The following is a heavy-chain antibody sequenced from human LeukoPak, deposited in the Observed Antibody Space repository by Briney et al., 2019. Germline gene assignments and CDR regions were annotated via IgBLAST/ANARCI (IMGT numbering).Heavy chain of an antibody. J-gene: IGHJ5*02. Sequence: GGSLRLSCAASGFTFSSYWMSWVRQAPGKGLEWVANIKQDGSEKYYVDSVKGRFTISRDNAKNSLYLQMNSLRAEDTAVYYCARDPLRVVVVAATHWFDPGGQGTLVTVSS. CDR2: IKQDGSEK. CDR3: ARDPLRVVVVAATHWFDP. V-gene: IGHV3-7*01. CDR1: GFTFSSYW. D-gene: IGHD2-15*01.